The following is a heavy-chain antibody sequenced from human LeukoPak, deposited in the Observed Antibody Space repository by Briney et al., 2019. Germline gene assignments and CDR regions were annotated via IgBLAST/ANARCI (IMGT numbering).Heavy chain of an antibody. CDR2: IYYSGST. CDR1: GGSISSGDYY. V-gene: IGHV4-61*08. D-gene: IGHD3-22*01. CDR3: ARHDGSNFGFDY. Sequence: SETLSLTCTVSGGSISSGDYYWSWIRQPPGKGLGWIGFIYYSGSTNYNPSLKSRVTISVDTSKHQFSLKLSSVTAADTAVYYCARHDGSNFGFDYWGQGTLVTVSS. J-gene: IGHJ4*02.